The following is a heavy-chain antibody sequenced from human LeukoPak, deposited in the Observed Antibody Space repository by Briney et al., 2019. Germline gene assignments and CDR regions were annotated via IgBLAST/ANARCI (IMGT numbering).Heavy chain of an antibody. CDR3: AKVGPTQWLRLWYFGY. CDR1: GFTISSYS. Sequence: GGSLRLSCAASGFTISSYSLNWVRQAPGKGLEWVSYISSGSGTIYYADSVKGRFTISRDNSKNTLYLQMNSLRAEDTAVYYCAKVGPTQWLRLWYFGYWGQGTLVTVSS. V-gene: IGHV3-48*01. J-gene: IGHJ4*02. CDR2: ISSGSGTI. D-gene: IGHD5-12*01.